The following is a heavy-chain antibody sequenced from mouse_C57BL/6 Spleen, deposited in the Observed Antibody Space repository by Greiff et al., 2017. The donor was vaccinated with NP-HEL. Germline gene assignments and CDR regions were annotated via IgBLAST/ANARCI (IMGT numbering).Heavy chain of an antibody. J-gene: IGHJ4*01. CDR1: GYTFTDYY. D-gene: IGHD2-3*01. CDR3: ARSMTQDAMDY. V-gene: IGHV1-26*01. Sequence: EVQLQQSGPELVKPGASVKISCKASGYTFTDYYMNWVKQSHGKSLEWIGDINPNNGGTSYNQKFKGKATLTVDKSSSTAYMELRSLTSEDSAVYYCARSMTQDAMDYWGQGTSVTVSS. CDR2: INPNNGGT.